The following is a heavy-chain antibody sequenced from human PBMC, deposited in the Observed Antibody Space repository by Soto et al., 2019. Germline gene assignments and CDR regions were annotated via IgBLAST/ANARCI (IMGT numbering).Heavy chain of an antibody. CDR1: GFTFSDYY. V-gene: IGHV3-11*05. D-gene: IGHD6-19*01. J-gene: IGHJ4*02. CDR2: ISSSSSYT. CDR3: ARDGWLEYFDY. Sequence: QVQLVESGGGLVKPGGSLRLSCAASGFTFSDYYMSWIRQAPGKGLEWVSYISSSSSYTNYADSVKGRFTISRDNAKNSLYLQMNSRRAEDTAVYYCARDGWLEYFDYWGQGTLVTVSS.